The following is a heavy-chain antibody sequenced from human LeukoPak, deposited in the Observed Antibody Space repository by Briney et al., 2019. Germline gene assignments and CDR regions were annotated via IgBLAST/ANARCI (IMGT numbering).Heavy chain of an antibody. CDR2: INHSGST. V-gene: IGHV4-34*01. CDR3: ARGVLRADY. CDR1: GGSFSGYY. J-gene: IGHJ4*02. Sequence: PSETLSLTCAVYGGSFSGYYWSWIRQPPGKGLEWIGEINHSGSTNYNPSLKSRVTISVDTSKNQFSLELSSVTAADTAVYYCARGVLRADYWGQGTLVTVSS. D-gene: IGHD6-6*01.